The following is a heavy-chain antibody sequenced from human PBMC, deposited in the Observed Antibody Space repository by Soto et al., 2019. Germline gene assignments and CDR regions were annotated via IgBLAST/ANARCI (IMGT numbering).Heavy chain of an antibody. J-gene: IGHJ6*02. D-gene: IGHD1-7*01. V-gene: IGHV1-58*01. Sequence: SVKVSCKASGFTFTSSAVQWVRQARGQRLELIGWIVVGSGNTNYAQKFQERVTITRDMSTSTAYMELSSLRSEDTAVYYCAAPKLAYYYYYGMDVWGQGTTVTVYS. CDR2: IVVGSGNT. CDR3: AAPKLAYYYYYGMDV. CDR1: GFTFTSSA.